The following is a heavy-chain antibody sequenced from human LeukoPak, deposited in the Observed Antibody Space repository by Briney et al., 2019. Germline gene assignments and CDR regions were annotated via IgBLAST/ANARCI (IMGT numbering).Heavy chain of an antibody. CDR2: IYHSGST. CDR3: ARARDDDYYYYYMDV. J-gene: IGHJ6*03. CDR1: GYSISSGYY. D-gene: IGHD1-1*01. Sequence: SETLSLTCTVSGYSISSGYYWGWIRQPPGKGLEWIGSIYHSGSTYYNPSLKSRVTLSVDTSKNQFSLKLSSVTAADTAVYCCARARDDDYYYYYMDVWGKGTTVTVSS. V-gene: IGHV4-38-2*02.